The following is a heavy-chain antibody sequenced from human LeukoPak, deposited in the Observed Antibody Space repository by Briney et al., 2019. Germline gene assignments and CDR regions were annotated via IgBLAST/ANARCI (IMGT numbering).Heavy chain of an antibody. Sequence: SETLSLTCTVSGGSISSYYWSWIRQPPGKGLEWIGYIYYSGSTNYNPSLKSRVTISVDTSKNQFSLKLSSVTAADTAVYYCAATVIPSTDFYYYGMDVWGQGTTVTVSS. D-gene: IGHD3-22*01. CDR1: GGSISSYY. V-gene: IGHV4-59*01. J-gene: IGHJ6*02. CDR2: IYYSGST. CDR3: AATVIPSTDFYYYGMDV.